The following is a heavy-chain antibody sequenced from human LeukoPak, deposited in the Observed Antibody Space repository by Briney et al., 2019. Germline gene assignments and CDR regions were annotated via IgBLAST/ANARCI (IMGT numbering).Heavy chain of an antibody. V-gene: IGHV4-59*08. Sequence: SETLSLTCTVSGGSISSYYWSWIRQPPGKGLEWIGYIYYSGSTNYNPSLKSRVTISVDTSKNQFSLKLSSVTAADTAVYYSARYYSYYDSSGFDYWGQGTLVTVSS. D-gene: IGHD3-22*01. CDR3: ARYYSYYDSSGFDY. J-gene: IGHJ4*02. CDR2: IYYSGST. CDR1: GGSISSYY.